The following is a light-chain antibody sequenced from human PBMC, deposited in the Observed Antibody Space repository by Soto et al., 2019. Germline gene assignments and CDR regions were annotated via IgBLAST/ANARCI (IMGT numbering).Light chain of an antibody. J-gene: IGKJ1*01. V-gene: IGKV3-20*01. Sequence: EIVLTQSPGTLSLSPGERATLSCRASQSVTSKFVAWYQQRPGQAPRLLIYDASSRATGIPDRFSGSGSGTDFTLTISRLEPEDFAVYYCQQYGSSPETFGQGTKVEIK. CDR2: DAS. CDR1: QSVTSKF. CDR3: QQYGSSPET.